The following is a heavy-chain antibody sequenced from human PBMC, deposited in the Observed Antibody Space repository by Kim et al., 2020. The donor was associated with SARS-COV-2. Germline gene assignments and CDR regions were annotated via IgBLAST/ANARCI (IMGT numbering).Heavy chain of an antibody. V-gene: IGHV3-23*01. Sequence: GGSLRLSCQVSGFDLNTYGVNCFRQVPGKGLQWVSSISGRAGTYYTDSVKGRFTVSRDSAKNTLYLQMDSLRSEDTAIYYCAKDGLATNGGSFGYYSDYWGQGTLVTVSS. CDR2: ISGRAGT. CDR1: GFDLNTYG. D-gene: IGHD2-8*01. J-gene: IGHJ4*02. CDR3: AKDGLATNGGSFGYYSDY.